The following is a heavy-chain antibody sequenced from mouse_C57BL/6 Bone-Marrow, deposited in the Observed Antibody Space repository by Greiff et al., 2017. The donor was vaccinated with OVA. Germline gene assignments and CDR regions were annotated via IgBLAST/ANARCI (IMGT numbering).Heavy chain of an antibody. CDR2: IYPGSGST. D-gene: IGHD1-1*01. J-gene: IGHJ4*01. CDR1: GYTFTSYW. V-gene: IGHV1-55*01. Sequence: QVQLQQPGAELVKPGASVKMSCKASGYTFTSYWITWVKQRPGQGLEWIGDIYPGSGSTNYNEKFKSKATLTVDTSSSTAYLQLSRLTSEDSAVYYCASRGYGSSYYYARDYGGQGTSVTGSS. CDR3: ASRGYGSSYYYARDY.